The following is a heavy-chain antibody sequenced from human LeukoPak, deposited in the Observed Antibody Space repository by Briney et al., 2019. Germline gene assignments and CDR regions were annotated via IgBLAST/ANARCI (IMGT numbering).Heavy chain of an antibody. J-gene: IGHJ4*02. Sequence: GGSLRLSCAASGFTFSSYGMHWVRQAPGKGLEWVAVISYDGSNKYYADSVKGRFTISRDNSKNTLYLQMNSLRAEDTAVYYCARADDFWSGYYTRGYFDYWGQGTLVTVSS. V-gene: IGHV3-30*03. CDR1: GFTFSSYG. CDR3: ARADDFWSGYYTRGYFDY. CDR2: ISYDGSNK. D-gene: IGHD3-3*01.